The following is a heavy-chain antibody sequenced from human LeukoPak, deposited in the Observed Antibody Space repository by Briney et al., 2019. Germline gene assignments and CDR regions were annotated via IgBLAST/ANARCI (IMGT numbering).Heavy chain of an antibody. CDR1: GGSISSYY. V-gene: IGHV4-4*07. CDR3: ARENVATIAARSLDY. CDR2: IQTSGST. Sequence: PSETLSLTCTVSGGSISSYYWSWIRQPAGKGLEWIGRIQTSGSTNYNPSLKSRVTMSVDTSRNHFSLNLSSVTAADTAVYYCARENVATIAARSLDYWGQGALVTVSS. D-gene: IGHD6-6*01. J-gene: IGHJ4*01.